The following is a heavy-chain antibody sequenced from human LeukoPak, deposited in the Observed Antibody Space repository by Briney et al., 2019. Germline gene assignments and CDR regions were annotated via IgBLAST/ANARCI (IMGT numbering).Heavy chain of an antibody. D-gene: IGHD3-22*01. CDR2: INHSGST. V-gene: IGHV4-34*01. Sequence: SETLSLTCAVYGRSFSGYYWTWIRQTPGKGLEWIGEINHSGSTNYNPSLKSRVTISVDTSKNQFSLKLSSVTAADTAVYYCARMYYYDSSGPTPWYFDLWGRGTLVTVSS. J-gene: IGHJ2*01. CDR3: ARMYYYDSSGPTPWYFDL. CDR1: GRSFSGYY.